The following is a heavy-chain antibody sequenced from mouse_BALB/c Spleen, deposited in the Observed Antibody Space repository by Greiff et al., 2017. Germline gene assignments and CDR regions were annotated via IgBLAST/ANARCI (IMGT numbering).Heavy chain of an antibody. J-gene: IGHJ3*01. CDR2: ISYDGSN. Sequence: EVKLQESGPGLVKPSQSLSLTCSVTGYSITSGYYWNWIRQFPGNKLEWMGYISYDGSNNYNPSLKNRISITRDTSKNQFFLKLNSVTTEDTATYYCARGGDFSGFAYWGQGTLVTVSA. D-gene: IGHD2-13*01. CDR1: GYSITSGYY. CDR3: ARGGDFSGFAY. V-gene: IGHV3-6*02.